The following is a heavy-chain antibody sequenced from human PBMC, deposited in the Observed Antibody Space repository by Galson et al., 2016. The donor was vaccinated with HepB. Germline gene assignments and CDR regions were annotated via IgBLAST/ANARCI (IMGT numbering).Heavy chain of an antibody. V-gene: IGHV3-33*01. CDR2: IWYDGSNK. CDR1: GFNFSYYG. CDR3: ARDGRNGGIQLWLGY. D-gene: IGHD5-18*01. Sequence: SLRLSCAASGFNFSYYGMHWVRQAPGKGLEWVAVIWYDGSNKYYADSVKGRFTISRDNSKNTLYLQMNSLRAEDTAVYYCARDGRNGGIQLWLGYWGQGTLVAVSS. J-gene: IGHJ4*02.